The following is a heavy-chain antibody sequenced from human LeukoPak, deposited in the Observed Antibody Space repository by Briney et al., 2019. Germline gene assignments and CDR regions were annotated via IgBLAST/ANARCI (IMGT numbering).Heavy chain of an antibody. D-gene: IGHD1-14*01. CDR1: GYTFTSYY. Sequence: ASVKVSCKASGYTFTSYYMHWVRQAPGQGLEWMGIITPSGGNTSYVQKFQGRVTMTRDTSTSTVYMELSSLRSEDTAVYYCAGTPYGDWFDPWGQGTLVTVSS. CDR2: ITPSGGNT. V-gene: IGHV1-46*01. CDR3: AGTPYGDWFDP. J-gene: IGHJ5*02.